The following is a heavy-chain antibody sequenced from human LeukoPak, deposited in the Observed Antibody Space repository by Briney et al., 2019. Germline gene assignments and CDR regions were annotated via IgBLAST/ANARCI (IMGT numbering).Heavy chain of an antibody. Sequence: SETLSLTCTVSGGSINNYYWSWLRQSPGKGLEWLEYIYSSGSTNYNPSLKCRVLISLHTSKNQFSLKLGSVTAANTAVYYCARRTLCCGERFDPWGQGTLVTVSS. CDR1: GGSINNYY. V-gene: IGHV4-59*08. CDR3: ARRTLCCGERFDP. J-gene: IGHJ5*02. D-gene: IGHD3-16*01. CDR2: IYSSGST.